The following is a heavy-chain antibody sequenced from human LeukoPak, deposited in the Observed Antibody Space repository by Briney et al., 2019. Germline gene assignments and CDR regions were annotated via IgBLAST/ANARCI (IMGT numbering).Heavy chain of an antibody. J-gene: IGHJ6*02. CDR3: TKGTIELGV. V-gene: IGHV3-23*01. D-gene: IGHD4/OR15-4a*01. CDR2: ISDRGDST. Sequence: GGSLRLSCAASGFTFTAYAMSWVRQAPGKGLEWVSTISDRGDSTYYADSVKGRFTISRDNSKDTVFLQLNSLRVEDTALYYCTKGTIELGVWGQGTTVAVSS. CDR1: GFTFTAYA.